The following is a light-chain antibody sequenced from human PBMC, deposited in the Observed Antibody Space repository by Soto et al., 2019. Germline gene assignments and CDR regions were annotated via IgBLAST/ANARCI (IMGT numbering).Light chain of an antibody. V-gene: IGKV1-27*01. CDR1: QGIDHY. Sequence: DIQMTQSPSSLSASVGDRVTITCRASQGIDHYLAWYQQKPGKVPKVLIYSASTLQSGVPSRFSGTGSGSDFSLTMTSLQLDYDVTYYCQEHYSAHPVAFGPGTKVDF. CDR2: SAS. J-gene: IGKJ3*01. CDR3: QEHYSAHPVA.